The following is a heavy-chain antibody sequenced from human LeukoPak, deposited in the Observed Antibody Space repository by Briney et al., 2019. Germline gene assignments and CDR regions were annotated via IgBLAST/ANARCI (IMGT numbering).Heavy chain of an antibody. V-gene: IGHV4-38-2*02. D-gene: IGHD6-19*01. CDR3: ARDGDRFSSGWTTGFDY. CDR2: IYHSGST. J-gene: IGHJ4*02. CDR1: GYSISSGYY. Sequence: SETLSLTCTVSGYSISSGYYWGWIRQPPGKGLEWIGSIYHSGSTYYNPSLKSRVTISVDTSKNQFSLKLSSVTAADAAVYYCARDGDRFSSGWTTGFDYWGQGTLVTVSS.